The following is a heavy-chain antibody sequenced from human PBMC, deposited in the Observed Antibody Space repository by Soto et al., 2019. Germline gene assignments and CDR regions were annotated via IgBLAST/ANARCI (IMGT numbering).Heavy chain of an antibody. CDR3: ARDLGSFSSSDAFDI. J-gene: IGHJ3*02. CDR1: GFTFSSYS. CDR2: ISSSSSYI. D-gene: IGHD2-15*01. Sequence: GESLKISCAASGFTFSSYSMNWVRQAPGKGLEWVSSISSSSSYIYYADSVKGRFTISRDNAKNSLYLQMNSLRAEDTAVYYCARDLGSFSSSDAFDIWGQGTMVTVSS. V-gene: IGHV3-21*01.